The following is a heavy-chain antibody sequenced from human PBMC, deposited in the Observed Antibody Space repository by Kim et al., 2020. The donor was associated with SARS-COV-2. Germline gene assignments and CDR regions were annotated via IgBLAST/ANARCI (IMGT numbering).Heavy chain of an antibody. D-gene: IGHD2-2*02. CDR3: ARGRAGVVPAPILGIGPHYDYFTMDV. CDR1: GGSFSGYS. CDR2: VNHSGGV. V-gene: IGHV4-34*01. Sequence: SETLSLTCAVYGGSFSGYSWTWMRQPPGKGLEWIGEVNHSGGVNHNPSLKTRVTISIDTPKNQFSLKLTSVTAADTAFYYCARGRAGVVPAPILGIGPHYDYFTMDVWGHGTTVTVSS. J-gene: IGHJ6*02.